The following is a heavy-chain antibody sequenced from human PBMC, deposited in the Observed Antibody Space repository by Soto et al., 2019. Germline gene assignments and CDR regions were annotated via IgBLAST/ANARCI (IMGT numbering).Heavy chain of an antibody. V-gene: IGHV4-31*03. Sequence: QVQLQESGPGLVKPSQTLSLTCTVSGGSISSGGYYWSWIRQHPGKGLEWIGYIYYSGSTSYNPSLKCRVTISLDTSKNQFSLKLSSVTSADTAVYYCARDTYYYDSSGPPVDAFDIWGQGTMVTVSS. D-gene: IGHD3-22*01. CDR3: ARDTYYYDSSGPPVDAFDI. CDR2: IYYSGST. J-gene: IGHJ3*02. CDR1: GGSISSGGYY.